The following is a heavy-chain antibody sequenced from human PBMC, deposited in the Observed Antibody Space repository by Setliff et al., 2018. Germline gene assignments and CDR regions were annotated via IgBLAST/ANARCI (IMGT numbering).Heavy chain of an antibody. CDR1: GFTFRSYW. Sequence: PGGSLRLSCAASGFTFRSYWMSWVRQAPGKGLEWVANIKKDGSTKYYLDSVKGRFTISRDNAKRSLYLQMNGLRADDTGVYYCVRDDADNYDAFDNWGQGTLVTVSS. D-gene: IGHD3-22*01. V-gene: IGHV3-7*01. J-gene: IGHJ3*02. CDR2: IKKDGSTK. CDR3: VRDDADNYDAFDN.